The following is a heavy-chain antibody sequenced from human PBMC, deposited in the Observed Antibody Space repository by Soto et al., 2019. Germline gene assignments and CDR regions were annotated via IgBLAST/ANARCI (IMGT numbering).Heavy chain of an antibody. D-gene: IGHD5-18*01. CDR2: IYYSGST. J-gene: IGHJ4*02. CDR3: ARGGLWNFDY. V-gene: IGHV4-59*01. CDR1: GGSISSYY. Sequence: PSETLSLTCTVSGGSISSYYWIWIRQPPGKGLEWIGYIYYSGSTNYNPSLKSRVTISVDTSKSQFSLKLSSVTAADTAVYYCARGGLWNFDYWGQGTLVTVS.